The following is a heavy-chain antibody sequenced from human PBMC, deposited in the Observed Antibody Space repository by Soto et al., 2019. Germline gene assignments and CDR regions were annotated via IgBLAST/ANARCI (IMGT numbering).Heavy chain of an antibody. CDR3: ARWGIAAAGHNWFDP. CDR1: GGSISSYY. Sequence: TLSLTCTVSGGSISSYYWSWIRQPPGKGLEWIGYIYYSGSTNYNPSLKSRVTISVDTSKNQFSLKLSSVTAADTAVYYCARWGIAAAGHNWFDPWGQGTLVTVS. V-gene: IGHV4-59*01. J-gene: IGHJ5*02. CDR2: IYYSGST. D-gene: IGHD6-13*01.